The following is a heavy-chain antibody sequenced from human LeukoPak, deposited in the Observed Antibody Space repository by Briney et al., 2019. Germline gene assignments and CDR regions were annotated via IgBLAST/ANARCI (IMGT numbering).Heavy chain of an antibody. Sequence: GGSLRPSCVASGLTVSRHYMTWVRQAPGKGLEWLSVISTGGSTNYADSVKGRFTISRDNSKYILYLQMNSLRAEDTAVYYCARDDYYDSSGLDYWGQGILVTVSS. J-gene: IGHJ4*02. CDR3: ARDDYYDSSGLDY. D-gene: IGHD3-22*01. CDR2: ISTGGST. V-gene: IGHV3-53*01. CDR1: GLTVSRHY.